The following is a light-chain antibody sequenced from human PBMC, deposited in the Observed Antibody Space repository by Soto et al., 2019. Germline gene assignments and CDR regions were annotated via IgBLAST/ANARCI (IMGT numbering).Light chain of an antibody. V-gene: IGKV3-20*01. CDR3: QQYGSSYA. CDR2: GIS. J-gene: IGKJ2*01. Sequence: EIVLTQSPDTLALSPGERATLSCRASQSVTSNYLAWYQQKPGQAPRLLIFGISIRATGSPDRFSSSGSGTDFTLTIARLEPEDFAVYSCQQYGSSYAFGQGTKLEIK. CDR1: QSVTSNY.